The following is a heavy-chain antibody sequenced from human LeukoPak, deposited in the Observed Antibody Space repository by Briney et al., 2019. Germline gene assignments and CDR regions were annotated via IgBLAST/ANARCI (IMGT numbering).Heavy chain of an antibody. D-gene: IGHD6-13*01. CDR3: AREFFGRTSSSWDGDY. V-gene: IGHV4-31*03. CDR2: IYYSGTT. J-gene: IGHJ4*02. CDR1: GGSISSGGHY. Sequence: SETLSLTCTVSGGSISSGGHYWTWIRQHPGKGLEWIGYIYYSGTTYYNPSLQSRVTISVDTSKNQFSLKLSSVTAADTAVYYCAREFFGRTSSSWDGDYWGQGTLVTVSS.